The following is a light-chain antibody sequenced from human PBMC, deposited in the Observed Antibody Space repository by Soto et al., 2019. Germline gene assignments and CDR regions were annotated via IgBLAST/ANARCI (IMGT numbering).Light chain of an antibody. Sequence: DIQMTQSPSTLSASVGDRVTITCRASQSIRNWLAWYQQKPGKVPQLLIYEASNLESGVPSRFSGSGSGTEFSLTISSLQPDDFATYYGQQYDSFWTFGQGTKVEI. CDR2: EAS. V-gene: IGKV1-5*03. CDR3: QQYDSFWT. CDR1: QSIRNW. J-gene: IGKJ1*01.